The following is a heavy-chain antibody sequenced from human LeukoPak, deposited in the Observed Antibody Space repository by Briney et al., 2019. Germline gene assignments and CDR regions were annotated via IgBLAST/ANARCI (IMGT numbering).Heavy chain of an antibody. CDR3: ARGGIAARLRAFDI. CDR1: GYTFTSYD. J-gene: IGHJ3*02. V-gene: IGHV1-8*03. Sequence: ASVKVSCKASGYTFTSYDINWVRQATGQGLEWMGWMNPNSGNTGYAQKFQGRVTITRNTSISTAYMELSSLRSEDTAVYYCARGGIAARLRAFDIWGQGTMVTVSS. D-gene: IGHD6-6*01. CDR2: MNPNSGNT.